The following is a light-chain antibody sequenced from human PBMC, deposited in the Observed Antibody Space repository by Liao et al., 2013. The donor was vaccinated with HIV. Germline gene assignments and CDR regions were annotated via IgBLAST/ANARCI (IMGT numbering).Light chain of an antibody. V-gene: IGLV3-21*01. Sequence: SYELTQPPSVSVAPGKTARITCGGNNIGSKNVHWYQQKPGQAPILVIYYDTNRPSGIPERFSGSNSGNTATLTITRVEAGDEADYYCQTWDSTSYVFGTGTKVIVL. CDR1: NIGSKN. J-gene: IGLJ1*01. CDR2: YDT. CDR3: QTWDSTSYV.